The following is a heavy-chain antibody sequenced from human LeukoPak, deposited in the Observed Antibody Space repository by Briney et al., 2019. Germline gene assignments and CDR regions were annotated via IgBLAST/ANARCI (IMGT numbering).Heavy chain of an antibody. V-gene: IGHV3-9*01. CDR2: ISWNSGSI. CDR1: GFTIDDYA. Sequence: PGRSLRLSCAASGFTIDDYAVYCVQHAPGKCLQFTSSISWNSGSIGYADSVKGRFTISRDNAKNSLYLQMNSLRAEDTALYYCAKDREWLLLRGYFDYWGQGTLVTVSS. D-gene: IGHD3-22*01. J-gene: IGHJ4*02. CDR3: AKDREWLLLRGYFDY.